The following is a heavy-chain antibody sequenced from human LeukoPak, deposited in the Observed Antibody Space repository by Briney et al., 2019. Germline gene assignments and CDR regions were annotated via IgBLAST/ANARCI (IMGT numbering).Heavy chain of an antibody. CDR2: ISGSGGST. D-gene: IGHD3-10*01. V-gene: IGHV3-23*01. CDR1: EFTFSSYG. Sequence: PGGSLRLSCAASEFTFSSYGMGWVRQAPEKGLEWVSAISGSGGSTYYADSVKGRFTISRDNSKNTLYLQMNSLRAEDTAVYYCAKDRYYGSGSMGAFDIWGQGTMVTVSS. CDR3: AKDRYYGSGSMGAFDI. J-gene: IGHJ3*02.